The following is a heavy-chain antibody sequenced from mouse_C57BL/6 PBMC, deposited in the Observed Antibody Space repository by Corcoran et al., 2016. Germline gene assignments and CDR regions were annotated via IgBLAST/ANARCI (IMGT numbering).Heavy chain of an antibody. J-gene: IGHJ4*01. Sequence: EVQLQQSGPELVKPGASVKISCKASGYTFTDYYMNWVKQSHGKSLEWIGDINPNNGGTSYNQKFKGKATLTVDKSSSTAYMELRSLTSEDSAVYYCAEFYYGYGGYAMDYWGQGTSVTVSS. CDR3: AEFYYGYGGYAMDY. V-gene: IGHV1-26*01. CDR2: INPNNGGT. D-gene: IGHD2-2*01. CDR1: GYTFTDYY.